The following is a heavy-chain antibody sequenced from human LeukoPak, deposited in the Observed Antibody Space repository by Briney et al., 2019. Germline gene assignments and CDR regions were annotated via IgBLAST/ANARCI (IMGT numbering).Heavy chain of an antibody. Sequence: SETLSLTCTVSGGSINNYYWSWIRQPPGKGLEWIGYIYYRGSTNYNPPLKSRVTFSVDTSKNQFSLKLNSVTAADTAVYYCARGGDYGDLRYFDYWGQGTLVTVSS. J-gene: IGHJ4*02. V-gene: IGHV4-59*01. CDR1: GGSINNYY. CDR3: ARGGDYGDLRYFDY. D-gene: IGHD4-17*01. CDR2: IYYRGST.